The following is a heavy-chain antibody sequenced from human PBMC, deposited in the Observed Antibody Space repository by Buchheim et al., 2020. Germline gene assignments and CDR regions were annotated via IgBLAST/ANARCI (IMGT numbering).Heavy chain of an antibody. CDR1: GFTFSSYA. D-gene: IGHD3-22*01. CDR2: ISGSGGST. Sequence: EVQLLESGGGLVQPGGSLRLSCAASGFTFSSYAMSWVRQAPGKGLEWVSAISGSGGSTYYADSVKGRFTISRDNSKNKLDLQMNSLRAEDTAVYYCARDYYDSSGYYYDVPFDYWGQGTL. J-gene: IGHJ4*02. V-gene: IGHV3-23*01. CDR3: ARDYYDSSGYYYDVPFDY.